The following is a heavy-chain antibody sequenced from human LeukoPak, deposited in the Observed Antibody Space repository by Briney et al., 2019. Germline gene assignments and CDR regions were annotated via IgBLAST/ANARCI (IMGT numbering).Heavy chain of an antibody. D-gene: IGHD3-10*01. CDR1: GGTFSRFT. CDR3: ARVHRGRSYFDY. V-gene: IGHV1-69*13. J-gene: IGHJ4*02. Sequence: GASVKVSCKTSGGTFSRFTISWVRQAPGQGFEWMGGITPIFGTANFAQKFQGRVSITADESTSTAFMELSSLRSEDTAVYYCARVHRGRSYFDYWGQGTLVTVSS. CDR2: ITPIFGTA.